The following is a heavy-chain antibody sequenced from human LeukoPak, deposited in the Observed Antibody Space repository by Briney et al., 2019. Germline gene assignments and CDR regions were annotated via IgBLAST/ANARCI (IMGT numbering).Heavy chain of an antibody. D-gene: IGHD3-16*01. CDR3: AKDSYRGVMLLDAFDI. CDR2: ISGSGGST. J-gene: IGHJ3*02. Sequence: GGSLRLSCAASGFTFSSYAMSWVRQAPGKGLEWVSAISGSGGSTYYADSVKGRFTISRDNSKNTLYLQMSSLRAEDTAVYYCAKDSYRGVMLLDAFDIWGQGTMVTVSS. V-gene: IGHV3-23*01. CDR1: GFTFSSYA.